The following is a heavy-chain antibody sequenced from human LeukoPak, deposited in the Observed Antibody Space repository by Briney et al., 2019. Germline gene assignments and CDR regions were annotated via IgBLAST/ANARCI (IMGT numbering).Heavy chain of an antibody. CDR3: AAVKGSSTSTYYYYGMDV. CDR1: GYTFTSYD. D-gene: IGHD2-2*01. J-gene: IGHJ6*02. V-gene: IGHV1-8*01. Sequence: GASVKVSCKASGYTFTSYDINWVRQATGQGHEWMGWMNPNSGNTGYAQKFQGRVTMTRNTSISTAYMELSSLRSEDTAVYYCAAVKGSSTSTYYYYGMDVWGQGTTVTVSS. CDR2: MNPNSGNT.